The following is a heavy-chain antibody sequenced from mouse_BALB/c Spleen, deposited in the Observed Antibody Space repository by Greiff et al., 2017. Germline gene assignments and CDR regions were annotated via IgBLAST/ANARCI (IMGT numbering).Heavy chain of an antibody. CDR2: IWTGGGT. D-gene: IGHD2-14*01. V-gene: IGHV2-9-2*01. CDR1: GFSLTSYD. CDR3: VRAPYRYDWFAY. J-gene: IGHJ3*01. Sequence: QVQLKQSGPGLVAPSQSLSITCTVSGFSLTSYDISWIRQPPGKGLEWLGVIWTGGGTNYNSAFMSRLSISKDNSKSQVFLKMNSLQTDDTAIYYCVRAPYRYDWFAYWGQGTLVTVSA.